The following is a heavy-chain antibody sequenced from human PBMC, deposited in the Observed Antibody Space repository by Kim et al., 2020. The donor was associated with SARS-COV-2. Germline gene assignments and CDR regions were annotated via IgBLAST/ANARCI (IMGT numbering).Heavy chain of an antibody. CDR3: AKVSFVWGSYRYDYFDY. J-gene: IGHJ4*02. CDR2: ISGSGGST. Sequence: GGSLRLSCAASGFTFSSYAMSWVRQAPGKGLEWVSAISGSGGSTYYADSVKGRFTISRDNSKNTLYLQMNSLRAEDTAVYYCAKVSFVWGSYRYDYFDYWGQGTLVTVSS. CDR1: GFTFSSYA. D-gene: IGHD3-16*02. V-gene: IGHV3-23*01.